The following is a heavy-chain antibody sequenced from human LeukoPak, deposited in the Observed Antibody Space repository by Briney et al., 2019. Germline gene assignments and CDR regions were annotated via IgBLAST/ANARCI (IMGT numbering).Heavy chain of an antibody. CDR1: GGTFSSYA. V-gene: IGHV1-69*05. Sequence: ASVTVSFKASGGTFSSYAINWVRQAPGQGLEWMGGIIPIFGTANYSQKFQGRVTITTDESTSTAYMELSSLRSEDTAVYYCASNYYGSGSHRCAARLADYWGQGTLVTVSS. D-gene: IGHD3-10*01. CDR2: IIPIFGTA. CDR3: ASNYYGSGSHRCAARLADY. J-gene: IGHJ4*02.